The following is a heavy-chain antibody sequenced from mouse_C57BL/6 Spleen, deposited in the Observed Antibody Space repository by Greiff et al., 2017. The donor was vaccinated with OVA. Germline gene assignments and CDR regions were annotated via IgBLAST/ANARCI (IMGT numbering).Heavy chain of an antibody. CDR3: GVYYGAWFAY. Sequence: VQLKQSGPELVKPGASVKISCKASGYTFTDYYMNWVKQSHGKSLEWIGDINPNNGGTSYNQKFKGKATWTVDKSSSTAYMELRSLTSEDSAVYYCGVYYGAWFAYWGQGTLVTVSA. CDR1: GYTFTDYY. CDR2: INPNNGGT. V-gene: IGHV1-26*01. D-gene: IGHD2-1*01. J-gene: IGHJ3*01.